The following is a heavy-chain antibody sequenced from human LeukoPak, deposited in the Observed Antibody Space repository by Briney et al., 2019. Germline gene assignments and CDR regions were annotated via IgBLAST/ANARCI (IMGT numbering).Heavy chain of an antibody. CDR3: ARHIWGDHDSFDI. CDR1: GGSMNSYY. D-gene: IGHD2-21*02. V-gene: IGHV4-59*08. Sequence: SESLSLTCTISGGSMNSYYWSWIRQPPGKGLEWIGNINNGGSTNYDPSLKSRLTISEDTSMTQFSLKLSSVTAADTAIYYCARHIWGDHDSFDIWGQGTMVTVSS. J-gene: IGHJ3*02. CDR2: INNGGST.